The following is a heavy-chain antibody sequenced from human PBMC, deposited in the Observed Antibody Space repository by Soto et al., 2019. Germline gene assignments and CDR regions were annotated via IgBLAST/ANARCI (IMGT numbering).Heavy chain of an antibody. D-gene: IGHD3-10*01. V-gene: IGHV3-30*18. Sequence: GGSLRLSCAASGFTFSSYGMHWVRQAPGKGLEWVAVISYDGSNKYYADSVKGRFTISRDNSKNTLYLQMNSLRAEDTAVYYCAKDESTDYYASGRINLFDSWGQGTLVTVSS. CDR2: ISYDGSNK. CDR3: AKDESTDYYASGRINLFDS. CDR1: GFTFSSYG. J-gene: IGHJ4*02.